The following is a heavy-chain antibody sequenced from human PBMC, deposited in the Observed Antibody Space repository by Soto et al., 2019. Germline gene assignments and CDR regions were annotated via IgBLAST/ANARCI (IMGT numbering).Heavy chain of an antibody. Sequence: PSETLSLTCTVFGGSIRSYYWSWVGRPPGKGLEWIGYVYNSGSTTYSPSFKSRGTISADTSRNQFSLKLTSVTAADTAVYYCATAPGHYWGQGTLVTFSS. CDR3: ATAPGHY. J-gene: IGHJ4*02. V-gene: IGHV4-59*01. D-gene: IGHD2-21*02. CDR1: GGSIRSYY. CDR2: VYNSGST.